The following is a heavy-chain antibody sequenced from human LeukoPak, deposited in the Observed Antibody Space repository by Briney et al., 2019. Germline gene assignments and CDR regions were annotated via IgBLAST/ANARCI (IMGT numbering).Heavy chain of an antibody. J-gene: IGHJ4*02. CDR2: IKSKIDGGTT. CDR1: GFTFSSYE. Sequence: PGGSLRLSCAASGFTFSSYEMNWVRQAPGQGLEWVGRIKSKIDGGTTDYAAPVKGRFTISRDDSKNTLYLQMRGLKTEDTALYYCATEGISDGWAYDYWGQGTLVTVSS. V-gene: IGHV3-15*01. CDR3: ATEGISDGWAYDY. D-gene: IGHD3-10*01.